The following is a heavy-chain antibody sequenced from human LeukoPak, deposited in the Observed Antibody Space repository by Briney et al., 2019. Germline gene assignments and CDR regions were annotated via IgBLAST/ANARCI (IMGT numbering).Heavy chain of an antibody. Sequence: SSETLSLTCTVSGGSISSYYWSWIRQPPGKGLEWIGYIYTSGSTNYNPSLKSRVTISVDTSKNQFSLKLSSVTAADTAVYYCARGIRFLEWQTGYYYYYMDVWGKGTTVTVSS. D-gene: IGHD3-3*01. CDR2: IYTSGST. CDR1: GGSISSYY. J-gene: IGHJ6*03. CDR3: ARGIRFLEWQTGYYYYYMDV. V-gene: IGHV4-4*09.